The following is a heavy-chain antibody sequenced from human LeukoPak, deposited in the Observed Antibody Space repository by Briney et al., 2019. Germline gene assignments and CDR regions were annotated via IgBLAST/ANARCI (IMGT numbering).Heavy chain of an antibody. Sequence: GGSLRLSCAASGFTFSSYGVHWVRQAPGKGLEWVAVIWYDGSNKYYADSVKGRFTISRDNSKNTLYLQMNSLRAEDTAVYYCAREGQWLDSYYYYGMDVWGQGTTVTVSS. D-gene: IGHD6-19*01. CDR3: AREGQWLDSYYYYGMDV. J-gene: IGHJ6*02. V-gene: IGHV3-33*01. CDR1: GFTFSSYG. CDR2: IWYDGSNK.